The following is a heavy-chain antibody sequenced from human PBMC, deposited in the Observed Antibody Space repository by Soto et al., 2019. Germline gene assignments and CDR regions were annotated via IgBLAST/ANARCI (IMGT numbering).Heavy chain of an antibody. J-gene: IGHJ5*02. CDR1: GFTFSSYA. CDR2: TSGRGGTT. D-gene: IGHD2-21*02. V-gene: IGHV3-23*01. CDR3: ARDNQDIMVTASGRSVVRWLDP. Sequence: GGSLRLSCAASGFTFSSYAMNWVRQAPGKGLEWVSGTSGRGGTTYYADSVKGRFSISRDKFNDTVHLQMNSLRAEDTAVYFCARDNQDIMVTASGRSVVRWLDPWGQGTLVTVSS.